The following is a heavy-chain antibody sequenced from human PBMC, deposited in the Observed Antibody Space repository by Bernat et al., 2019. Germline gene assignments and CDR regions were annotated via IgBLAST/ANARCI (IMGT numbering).Heavy chain of an antibody. CDR1: GFTFSSYG. Sequence: QVQLVESGGGVVQPGRSLRLSCAASGFTFSSYGMHWVRQAPGKGLEWVAVISYDGSNKYYADSGKGRFTISRDNSKNTLYLQMNSLGAEDTAVYYCAKVSESYDILTGYRDNWFDPWGQGTLVTVSS. D-gene: IGHD3-9*01. J-gene: IGHJ5*02. CDR2: ISYDGSNK. V-gene: IGHV3-30*18. CDR3: AKVSESYDILTGYRDNWFDP.